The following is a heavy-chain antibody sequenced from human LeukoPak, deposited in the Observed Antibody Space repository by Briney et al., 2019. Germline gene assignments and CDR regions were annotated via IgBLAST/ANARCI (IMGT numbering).Heavy chain of an antibody. CDR2: IRSKAYGGTT. CDR1: EFTLTNYA. V-gene: IGHV3-49*04. CDR3: TRDADYGGNSGLGIYVDY. J-gene: IGHJ4*02. Sequence: PGGSLRLSCAASEFTLTNYAMSWVRQAPGKGLEWVGFIRSKAYGGTTEYAASVKGRFTISRDDSKSIAYLQMNSLKTEDTAVYYCTRDADYGGNSGLGIYVDYWGQGTLVTVSS. D-gene: IGHD4-23*01.